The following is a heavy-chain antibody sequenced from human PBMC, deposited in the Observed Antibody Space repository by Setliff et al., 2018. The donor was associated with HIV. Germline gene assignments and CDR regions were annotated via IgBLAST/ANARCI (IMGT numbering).Heavy chain of an antibody. J-gene: IGHJ4*02. CDR3: ATMSRSSRNWAIFDY. Sequence: GASVKVSCKASGYTFTNNGINWVRQAPGQGLEWMGWISGDNGNTKYAQKLQGRVTMTTDTSTSTAYMELRNLRSDDTAIYYCATMSRSSRNWAIFDYWGQGVLVTVSS. CDR2: ISGDNGNT. V-gene: IGHV1-18*01. D-gene: IGHD6-13*01. CDR1: GYTFTNNG.